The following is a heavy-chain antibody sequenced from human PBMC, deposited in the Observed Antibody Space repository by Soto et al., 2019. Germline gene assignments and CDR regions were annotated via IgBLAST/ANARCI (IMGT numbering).Heavy chain of an antibody. Sequence: SVKVSCKASGGTFNNYPITWVRQAPGQGLEWMGGSIPIFGTANYAQKFQGRVTISVDESTSTAYMELRSLRSEDTAVYYCARGRGYSGDDHYYYFDMDVWGQGTTVTVSS. CDR2: SIPIFGTA. V-gene: IGHV1-69*13. CDR1: GGTFNNYP. CDR3: ARGRGYSGDDHYYYFDMDV. J-gene: IGHJ6*02. D-gene: IGHD5-12*01.